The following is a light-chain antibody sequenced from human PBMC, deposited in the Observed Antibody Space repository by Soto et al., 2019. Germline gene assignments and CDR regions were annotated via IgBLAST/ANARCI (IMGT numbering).Light chain of an antibody. J-gene: IGLJ2*01. CDR2: EDS. V-gene: IGLV2-23*01. CDR1: SSDVGSYNL. CDR3: CSYAGRWV. Sequence: QSVLTQPASVSGSPGQSITISCTGTSSDVGSYNLVSWYQQHPGKALKLMIYEDSKRPSGVSNRFSGSKSGNTASLTISGLQAEDEADYYCCSYAGRWVFGGGTKLTVL.